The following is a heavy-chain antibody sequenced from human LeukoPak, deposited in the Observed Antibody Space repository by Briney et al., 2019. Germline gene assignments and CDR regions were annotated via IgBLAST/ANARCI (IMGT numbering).Heavy chain of an antibody. CDR2: ISLTGLT. CDR1: GGSISNTNW. V-gene: IGHV4-4*02. J-gene: IGHJ4*02. Sequence: PSGTLSLTCGVSGGSISNTNWWSWVRQPPGQGLEWIGEISLTGLTHYNPSLESRVTVSLDKSKNQLSLNLASVTAADTAVYYCSRENGAFSPFGYWGQGTLVTVLS. D-gene: IGHD2-8*01. CDR3: SRENGAFSPFGY.